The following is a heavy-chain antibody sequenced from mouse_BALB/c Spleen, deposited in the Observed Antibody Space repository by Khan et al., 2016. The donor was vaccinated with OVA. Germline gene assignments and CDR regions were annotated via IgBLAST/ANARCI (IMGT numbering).Heavy chain of an antibody. CDR3: ARSGTITTVVATDFDY. CDR2: ISYSGRT. V-gene: IGHV3-2*02. D-gene: IGHD1-1*01. CDR1: AYSITSDYA. Sequence: EVQLQESGPGLVKPSQSLSLTCTVTAYSITSDYAWNWIRQFPGNKLEWMGYISYSGRTSYNPSLKSRISITRDTSKNQFFLQLNSVTTEDTATYYGARSGTITTVVATDFDYWGQGTTLTVSS. J-gene: IGHJ2*01.